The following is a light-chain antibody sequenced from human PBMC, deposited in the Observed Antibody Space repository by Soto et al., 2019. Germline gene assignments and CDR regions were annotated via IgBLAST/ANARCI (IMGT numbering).Light chain of an antibody. CDR2: GAS. J-gene: IGKJ4*01. V-gene: IGKV3-15*01. Sequence: EIVMTQSPATLSVSPGERATLSCRASQSVSSNLAWYQQKPGQAPSLLIYGASTRATGIPARFSGSGSWTEFTLTISSLQSEDFSVYYCQQYNNWLALTFGGGTKVEIK. CDR3: QQYNNWLALT. CDR1: QSVSSN.